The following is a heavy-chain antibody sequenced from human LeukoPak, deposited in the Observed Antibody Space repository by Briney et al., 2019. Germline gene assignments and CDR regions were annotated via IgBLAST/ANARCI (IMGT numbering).Heavy chain of an antibody. J-gene: IGHJ4*02. Sequence: SETLSLTCTVSGGSISSGVYYWSWIRQLPGKGLEWIGYIYYSGNTYYNPSLTSRLTISLDTSKNQFSLKLSSVTAADTAVYYCARDNSGYYHYFDYWGQGTLVTVSS. CDR3: ARDNSGYYHYFDY. CDR2: IYYSGNT. CDR1: GGSISSGVYY. V-gene: IGHV4-31*03. D-gene: IGHD3-22*01.